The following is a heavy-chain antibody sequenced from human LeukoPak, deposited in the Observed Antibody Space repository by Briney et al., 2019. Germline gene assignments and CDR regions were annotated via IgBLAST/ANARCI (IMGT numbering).Heavy chain of an antibody. CDR3: ARDRAQDY. CDR1: GFTFSSYE. D-gene: IGHD3-10*01. Sequence: SGGSLRLSCAASGFTFSSYEVIWVRQAPGKGLEWVSYISSSGGTIYFADSVKGRFTISRDNAKNSLYLQMNSLRAEDTAVYYCARDRAQDYWGQGTLVTVSS. V-gene: IGHV3-48*03. CDR2: ISSSGGTI. J-gene: IGHJ4*02.